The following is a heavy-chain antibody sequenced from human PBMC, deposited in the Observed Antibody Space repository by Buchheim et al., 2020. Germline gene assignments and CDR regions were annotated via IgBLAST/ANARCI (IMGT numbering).Heavy chain of an antibody. D-gene: IGHD6-19*01. CDR3: AKDQGYSSGTGSYY. J-gene: IGHJ4*02. Sequence: QVQLVESGGGVVQPGRSLRLSCAASGFTFSSYGMHWVRQAPGKGLEWVAVISYDGSNKYYADSVKGRFTISRDNSKNTLYLQMNSLRAEDTAVYYCAKDQGYSSGTGSYYWGQGTL. CDR1: GFTFSSYG. CDR2: ISYDGSNK. V-gene: IGHV3-30*18.